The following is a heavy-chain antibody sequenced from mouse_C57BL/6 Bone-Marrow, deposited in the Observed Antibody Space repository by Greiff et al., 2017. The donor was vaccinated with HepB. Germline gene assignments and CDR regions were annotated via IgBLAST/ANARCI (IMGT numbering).Heavy chain of an antibody. CDR2: INPSTGGT. CDR3: ARWHYYGSSYVRYFDY. V-gene: IGHV1-42*01. D-gene: IGHD1-1*01. J-gene: IGHJ2*01. CDR1: GYSFTGYY. Sequence: VQLKESGPELVKPGASVKISCKASGYSFTGYYMNWVKQSPEKSLEWIGEINPSTGGTTYNQKFKAKATLTVDKSSSTAYMQLKSLTSEDSAVYYCARWHYYGSSYVRYFDYWGQGTTLTVSS.